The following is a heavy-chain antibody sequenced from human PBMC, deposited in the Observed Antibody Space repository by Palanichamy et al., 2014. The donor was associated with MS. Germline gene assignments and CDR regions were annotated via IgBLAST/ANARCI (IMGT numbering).Heavy chain of an antibody. D-gene: IGHD1-1*01. CDR2: IGSSGSII. Sequence: EVQLVESGGGLVQPGGSLRLSCAASGFTFSSYEMNWLRQAPGKGLEWISYIGSSGSIIYYAESVKGRFTISRDNAKNSLYLQMNSLRAEDTAVYYCARDPLGAHHTGPFDNWGQGTLVTVST. CDR1: GFTFSSYE. CDR3: ARDPLGAHHTGPFDN. V-gene: IGHV3-48*03. J-gene: IGHJ4*02.